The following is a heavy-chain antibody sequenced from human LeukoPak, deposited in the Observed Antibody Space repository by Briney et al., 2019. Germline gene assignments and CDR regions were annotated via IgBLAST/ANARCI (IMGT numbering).Heavy chain of an antibody. CDR1: GSTFSSYE. Sequence: PGGSLRLSCAASGSTFSSYEMNWVRQAPGKGLEWVSYITGSGSTIYYADSVKGRFTISRDNAKNSLYLQMNSLRAEDTAVYYCAREDIVATIGYWGQGTLVTVSS. J-gene: IGHJ4*02. CDR3: AREDIVATIGY. V-gene: IGHV3-48*03. D-gene: IGHD5-12*01. CDR2: ITGSGSTI.